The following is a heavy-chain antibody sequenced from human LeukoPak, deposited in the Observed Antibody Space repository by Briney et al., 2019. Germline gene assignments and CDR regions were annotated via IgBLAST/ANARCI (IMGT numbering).Heavy chain of an antibody. CDR3: ARDPYSGNYGDTYYYYMDV. CDR1: TFTFSTYN. V-gene: IGHV3-21*01. J-gene: IGHJ6*03. Sequence: GGSLRLSCAASTFTFSTYNMNWVRQAPGKGLESVSSITSSSTYTFYADSVRGRFTISRDNAKNSLYLQMNSLTAEDTAVYYCARDPYSGNYGDTYYYYMDVWGKGTTVTVSS. CDR2: ITSSSTYT. D-gene: IGHD1-26*01.